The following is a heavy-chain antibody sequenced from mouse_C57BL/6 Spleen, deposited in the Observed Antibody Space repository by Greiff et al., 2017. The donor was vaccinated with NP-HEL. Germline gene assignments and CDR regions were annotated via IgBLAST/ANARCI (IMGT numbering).Heavy chain of an antibody. CDR3: ARGSNYGYFDV. J-gene: IGHJ1*03. D-gene: IGHD2-5*01. CDR1: GYTFTDYY. V-gene: IGHV1-76*01. Sequence: QVQLQQSGAELVRPGASVKLSCKASGYTFTDYYINWVKQRPGQGLEWIARIYPGSGNTYYNEKFKGKATLTAEKSSSTAYMQLSSLTSEDSAVYCCARGSNYGYFDVWGTGTTVTVSS. CDR2: IYPGSGNT.